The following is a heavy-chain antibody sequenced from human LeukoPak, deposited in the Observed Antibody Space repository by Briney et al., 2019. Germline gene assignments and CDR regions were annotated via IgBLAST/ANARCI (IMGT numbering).Heavy chain of an antibody. CDR2: IYYSGST. CDR3: ARPSSGPHDAFDI. J-gene: IGHJ3*02. D-gene: IGHD3-22*01. Sequence: SETLSLTCTVSGGSISSYFWSWIRQPPGKGLEWIGYIYYSGSTNYNPSLKSRVIISVDTSKNQFSLILSSVTAADTAVYFCARPSSGPHDAFDIWGQGTMVTVSS. V-gene: IGHV4-59*08. CDR1: GGSISSYF.